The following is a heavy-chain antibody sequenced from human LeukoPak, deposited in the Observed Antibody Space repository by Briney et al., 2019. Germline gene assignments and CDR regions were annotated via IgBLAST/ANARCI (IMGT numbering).Heavy chain of an antibody. J-gene: IGHJ4*02. CDR1: GFAFSSHA. CDR2: ISGSAEKT. V-gene: IGHV3-23*01. Sequence: PGESLRLSCAASGFAFSSHAMTWVRQAPGKGLEWVSSISGSAEKTYYADSVKGRFTISRNNAKNSLYLQMNSLRVEDTAVYYCARDGRPLDYWGQGTLVTVSS. CDR3: ARDGRPLDY.